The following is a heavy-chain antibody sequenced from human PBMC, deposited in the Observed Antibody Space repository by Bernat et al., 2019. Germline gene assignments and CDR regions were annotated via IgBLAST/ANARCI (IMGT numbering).Heavy chain of an antibody. V-gene: IGHV4-4*02. CDR3: ARAGFWSGYLPPYYYYGMDV. J-gene: IGHJ6*02. D-gene: IGHD3-3*01. CDR2: IYHSGST. CDR1: GGSISSSNW. Sequence: QVQLQESGPGLVKPSGTLSLTCAVSGGSISSSNWWSWVRQPPGKGLEWIGEIYHSGSTNYNPSLKSRVTISVDKSRNQFSLKLSSVPAADTAVYYCARAGFWSGYLPPYYYYGMDVWGQGTTVTVSS.